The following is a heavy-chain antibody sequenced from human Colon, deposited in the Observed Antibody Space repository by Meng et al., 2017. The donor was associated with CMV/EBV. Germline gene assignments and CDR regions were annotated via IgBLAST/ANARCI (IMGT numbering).Heavy chain of an antibody. CDR1: GFIFSAHW. CDR3: GRDHWGSPGL. CDR2: IKEDGSAT. D-gene: IGHD3-16*01. J-gene: IGHJ4*02. Sequence: GESLKISCAASGFIFSAHWMSWLRQAPGKGLEWVANIKEDGSATYYVDSVKGRFTISRDNAKSSLYLQINSLTVEDTAVYYCGRDHWGSPGLWGRGTLVTVSS. V-gene: IGHV3-7*01.